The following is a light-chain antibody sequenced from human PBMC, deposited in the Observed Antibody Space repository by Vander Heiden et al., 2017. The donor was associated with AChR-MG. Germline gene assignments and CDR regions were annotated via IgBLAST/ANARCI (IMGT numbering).Light chain of an antibody. V-gene: IGKV1-39*01. CDR3: QQSYNTPIT. Sequence: DIQLTQSPSSLSASIGDRVTITCRASQSISSYLNWYQQKPGKAPKLLIYAASTLQSGVPRRFSASGSGTDFTLTVSSLQPEDFATYYCQQSYNTPITFGQGTRLEIK. J-gene: IGKJ5*01. CDR2: AAS. CDR1: QSISSY.